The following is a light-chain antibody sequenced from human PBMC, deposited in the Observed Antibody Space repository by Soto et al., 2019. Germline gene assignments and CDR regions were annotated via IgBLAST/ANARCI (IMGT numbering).Light chain of an antibody. CDR3: QQYGSSGT. V-gene: IGKV3-20*01. CDR2: GES. Sequence: EVVLTQFTGTLSLSPGERSPPSRRASQSVSNNYLAWYQQKPGQYPRLLIYGESNRATGIPDRFSGSGSGTDFTLTISRLEPEDFAVYYCQQYGSSGTVGQGTQVEIK. CDR1: QSVSNNY. J-gene: IGKJ1*01.